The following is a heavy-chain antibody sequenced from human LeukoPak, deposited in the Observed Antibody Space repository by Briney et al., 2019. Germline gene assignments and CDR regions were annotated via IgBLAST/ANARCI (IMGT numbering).Heavy chain of an antibody. CDR3: AKDRDLRGRAPAY. J-gene: IGHJ4*02. Sequence: GGSLRLSCAASGFTFSSYGMHWVRQAPGKGLEWVAFIRYDGSNKYYADSVKGRFTISRDNSKNTLYLQMNSLRAEDTAVYYCAKDRDLRGRAPAYWGQGTLVTVSS. CDR1: GFTFSSYG. D-gene: IGHD1-26*01. V-gene: IGHV3-30*02. CDR2: IRYDGSNK.